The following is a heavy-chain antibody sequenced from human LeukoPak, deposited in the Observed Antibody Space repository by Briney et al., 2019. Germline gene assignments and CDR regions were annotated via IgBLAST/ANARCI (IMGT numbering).Heavy chain of an antibody. CDR1: GGSFSGYY. J-gene: IGHJ2*01. Sequence: SETLSLTCAVYGGSFSGYYWSWIRQPPGKGLEWIGEINHSGSTNYNPSLKSRVTISVDTSKNQFSLKLSSVTAADTAVYYCARGRRRWPTPRSFDLWGRGTLVTVSS. V-gene: IGHV4-34*01. CDR3: ARGRRRWPTPRSFDL. D-gene: IGHD4-23*01. CDR2: INHSGST.